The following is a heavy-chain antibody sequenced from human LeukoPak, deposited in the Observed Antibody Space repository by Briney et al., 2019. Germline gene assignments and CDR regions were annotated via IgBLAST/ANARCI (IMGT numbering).Heavy chain of an antibody. D-gene: IGHD4-23*01. Sequence: GESLKISCKGSGYSFTSYWIGWVRQMPGKGLEWMGIIYPGDSDTRYSPSFQGQVTISADKSISTAYLQWGTLTASDTAMYYCARHLGGNSVRPDYWGQGTLVTVSS. CDR3: ARHLGGNSVRPDY. CDR2: IYPGDSDT. CDR1: GYSFTSYW. V-gene: IGHV5-51*01. J-gene: IGHJ4*02.